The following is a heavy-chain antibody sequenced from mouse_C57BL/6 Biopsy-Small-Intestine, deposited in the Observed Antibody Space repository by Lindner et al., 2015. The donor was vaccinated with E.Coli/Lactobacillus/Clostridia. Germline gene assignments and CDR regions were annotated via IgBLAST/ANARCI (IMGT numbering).Heavy chain of an antibody. CDR3: ARGPIILDY. CDR2: IYPGDGDT. CDR1: GYPFSSYW. Sequence: VQLQESGADLVKPGASVKISCKVSGYPFSSYWVNWVKQRPGKGLEWIGQIYPGDGDTNYNGDFKDKATLTADKSSSTAYLQLSSLTSEDSAVYFCARGPIILDYWGQGTTLTVSS. J-gene: IGHJ2*01. V-gene: IGHV1-80*01.